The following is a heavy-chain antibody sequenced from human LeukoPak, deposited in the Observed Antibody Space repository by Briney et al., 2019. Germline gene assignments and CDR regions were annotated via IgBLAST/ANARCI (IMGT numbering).Heavy chain of an antibody. V-gene: IGHV1-18*01. CDR1: GYTFNSYG. J-gene: IGHJ4*02. D-gene: IGHD6-19*01. CDR2: ISAYNGNT. CDR3: ARVSETYSSGWYGNFDY. Sequence: ASEKVSCKASGYTFNSYGISWVRQAPGQGLEWLGFISAYNGNTNYAQKLQGRVTMTTDTSTSTAYMELRSLRSDDTAVYYCARVSETYSSGWYGNFDYWGQGTLVTVSS.